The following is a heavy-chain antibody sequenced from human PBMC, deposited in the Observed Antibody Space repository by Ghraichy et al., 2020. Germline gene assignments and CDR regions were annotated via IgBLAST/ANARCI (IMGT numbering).Heavy chain of an antibody. CDR3: ARYRRRQDIVVVPAASRGHYYYYMDV. J-gene: IGHJ6*03. D-gene: IGHD2-2*01. CDR2: INHSGST. Sequence: SEPLSLTCAVYGGSFSGYYWSWIRQPPGKGLEWIGEINHSGSTNYNPSLKSRVTISVDTSKNQFSLKLSSVTAADTAFYYGARYRRRQDIVVVPAASRGHYYYYMDVWGKGTTVTVSS. V-gene: IGHV4-34*01. CDR1: GGSFSGYY.